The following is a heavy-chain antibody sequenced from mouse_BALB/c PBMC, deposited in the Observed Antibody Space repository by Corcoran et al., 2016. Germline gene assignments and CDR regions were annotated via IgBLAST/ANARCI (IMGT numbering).Heavy chain of an antibody. J-gene: IGHJ4*01. CDR1: GFHIHDTY. CDR3: AIEYALDY. Sequence: EVQLPKSWAALVEPGASVKLFCTASGFHIHDTYMHWVKQRPEQGREWMGRIDPANGNTKYDPKFQGKATITADTSSNTAYLQLSSLTSEDTAVYYCAIEYALDYLGQGSSVTVS. V-gene: IGHV14-3*02. CDR2: IDPANGNT.